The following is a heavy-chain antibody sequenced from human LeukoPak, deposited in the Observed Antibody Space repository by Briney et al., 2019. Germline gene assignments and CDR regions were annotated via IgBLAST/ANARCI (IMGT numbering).Heavy chain of an antibody. CDR1: GGSISSSSYY. CDR2: IYYSGST. D-gene: IGHD1-26*01. J-gene: IGHJ4*02. CDR3: ARSGSYPSFDY. V-gene: IGHV4-39*01. Sequence: SETLSLTCTVSGGSISSSSYYWGWIRQPPGKGLEWIGSIYYSGSTYYNPSLKSRVTISVDTSKNQFSLKLSSVTAADTAVYYCARSGSYPSFDYWGQGTLVTVSS.